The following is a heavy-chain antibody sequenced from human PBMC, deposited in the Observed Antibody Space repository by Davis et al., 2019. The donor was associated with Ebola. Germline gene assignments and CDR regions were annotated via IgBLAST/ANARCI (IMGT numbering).Heavy chain of an antibody. CDR2: ISSSSSTI. Sequence: GGSLRLSCAASGFTFSSYSMNWVRQAPGKGLEWVSYISSSSSTIYYADSVKGRFTISRDNAKNSLYLQMNSLRDEDTAVYYCARDLPSDIVLMVYVRWFDPWGQGTLVTVSS. D-gene: IGHD2-8*01. V-gene: IGHV3-48*02. J-gene: IGHJ5*02. CDR1: GFTFSSYS. CDR3: ARDLPSDIVLMVYVRWFDP.